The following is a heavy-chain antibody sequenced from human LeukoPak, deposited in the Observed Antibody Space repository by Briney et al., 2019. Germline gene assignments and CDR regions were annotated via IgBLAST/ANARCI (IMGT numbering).Heavy chain of an antibody. CDR1: GYSFTSYW. Sequence: GESLKISCKGSGYSFTSYWIGWVRQMPGKGLEWMGIIYPGDSDTRYSPSFQGQVTISADKSISTAYLQWSSLKASDTAMYYCAKPKDSSGYEFDYWGQGTLVTVSS. V-gene: IGHV5-51*01. J-gene: IGHJ4*02. CDR3: AKPKDSSGYEFDY. D-gene: IGHD3-22*01. CDR2: IYPGDSDT.